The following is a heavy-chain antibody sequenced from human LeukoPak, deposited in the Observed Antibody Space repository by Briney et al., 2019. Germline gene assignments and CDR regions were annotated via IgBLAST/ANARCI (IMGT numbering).Heavy chain of an antibody. Sequence: SETLSLTCAVYGGSFSGYYWSWIRQPPGKGLEWIGTFYYSGSTYYNPSLKSRVTISVDTSKNQFSLKLSSVTAADTAVYYCARAVDSELAAPHDAFDIWGQGTMVTVSS. J-gene: IGHJ3*02. CDR1: GGSFSGYY. CDR3: ARAVDSELAAPHDAFDI. V-gene: IGHV4-34*01. CDR2: FYYSGST. D-gene: IGHD2-15*01.